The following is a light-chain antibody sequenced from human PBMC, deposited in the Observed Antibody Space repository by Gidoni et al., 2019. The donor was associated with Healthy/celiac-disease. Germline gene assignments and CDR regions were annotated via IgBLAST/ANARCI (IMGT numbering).Light chain of an antibody. Sequence: IVFTQSPAPLSLSPGERATLSCRASQSVSSYLAWYQQKPGQAPRLLIYAASNRATGIPARFSGSGSGTDFTLTISSLEPEDFAVYYCQQRSNWPITFGQGTRLEIK. V-gene: IGKV3-11*01. J-gene: IGKJ5*01. CDR1: QSVSSY. CDR3: QQRSNWPIT. CDR2: AAS.